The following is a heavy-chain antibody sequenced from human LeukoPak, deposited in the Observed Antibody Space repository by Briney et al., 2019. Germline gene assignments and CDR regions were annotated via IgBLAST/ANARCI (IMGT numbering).Heavy chain of an antibody. CDR3: ARHLEWQNWFDP. J-gene: IGHJ5*02. V-gene: IGHV1-69*05. CDR2: IIPIFGTA. Sequence: SVKVSCEASGGTFSSYAISWVRQAPGQGLEWMGGIIPIFGTANYAQKFQGRVTITTDESTSTAYMELSSLRSEDTAVYYCARHLEWQNWFDPWGQGTLVTVSS. CDR1: GGTFSSYA. D-gene: IGHD3-3*01.